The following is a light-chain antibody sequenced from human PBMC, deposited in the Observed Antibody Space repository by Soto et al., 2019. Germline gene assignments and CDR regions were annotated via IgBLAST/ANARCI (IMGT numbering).Light chain of an antibody. V-gene: IGKV4-1*01. CDR1: QSVLYSSNNKNY. CDR3: QQYYATPYS. Sequence: DIVMTQSPDSLVVSLGERATITCKSSQSVLYSSNNKNYLAWYQQKPGQSPKLTIYWASSRESGVPDRFSGSGSGTDFTLTISSLQAEDVAVYYCQQYYATPYSFGQGTKVEI. CDR2: WAS. J-gene: IGKJ2*03.